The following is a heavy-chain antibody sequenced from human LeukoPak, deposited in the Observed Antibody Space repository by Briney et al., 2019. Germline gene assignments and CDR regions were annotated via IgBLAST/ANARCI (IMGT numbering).Heavy chain of an antibody. CDR2: INPNSGGT. D-gene: IGHD3-10*01. CDR3: ARDLGSGSYNPFDY. J-gene: IGHJ4*02. Sequence: ASVRVSCKASGYTFTGYYMHWVRQAPGQGLEWMGWINPNSGGTNYAQKFQGRVTMTRDTSISTAYMELSRLTSDDTAVYYCARDLGSGSYNPFDYWGQETLVTVSS. V-gene: IGHV1-2*02. CDR1: GYTFTGYY.